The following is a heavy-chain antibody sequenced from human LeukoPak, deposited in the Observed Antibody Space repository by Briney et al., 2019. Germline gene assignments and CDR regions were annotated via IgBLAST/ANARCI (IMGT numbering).Heavy chain of an antibody. Sequence: GRSLRLSCAASGFTFSSYAMHWVRQAPGEGLEWVAVISYDGSNKCYADSVKGRFTISRDNSKNTLYLQMNSLRAEDTAVYYCAGSYIAVAGTDSDYWGQGTLVTVSS. J-gene: IGHJ4*02. CDR3: AGSYIAVAGTDSDY. CDR1: GFTFSSYA. D-gene: IGHD6-19*01. V-gene: IGHV3-30-3*01. CDR2: ISYDGSNK.